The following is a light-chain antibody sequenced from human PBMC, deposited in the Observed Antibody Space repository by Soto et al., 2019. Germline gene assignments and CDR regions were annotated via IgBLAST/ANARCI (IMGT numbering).Light chain of an antibody. Sequence: QLVLTQSPSASASLGASVKLTCTLSSGHSNYAIAWHQQQPEKGPRFLMKVNSDGSHKKGDGIPDRFSGSSSGAERYRTIASLQSEDGAGYYCQTWGTGIHVVFGGGTKVTVL. CDR2: VNSDGSH. CDR3: QTWGTGIHVV. J-gene: IGLJ2*01. CDR1: SGHSNYA. V-gene: IGLV4-69*01.